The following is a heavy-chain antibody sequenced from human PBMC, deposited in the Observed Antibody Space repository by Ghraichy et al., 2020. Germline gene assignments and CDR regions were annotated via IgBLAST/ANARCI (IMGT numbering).Heavy chain of an antibody. V-gene: IGHV1-8*01. CDR1: GYTFTSYD. CDR3: AIRVAAAGKDY. Sequence: ASVKVSCKASGYTFTSYDINWVRQVTGQGLEWMGWMNPNSGNTGYAQKFQGRVSMTRDTSISTAYMELSSLRSEDTAVYYCAIRVAAAGKDYWGQGTLLTVSS. CDR2: MNPNSGNT. J-gene: IGHJ4*02. D-gene: IGHD6-13*01.